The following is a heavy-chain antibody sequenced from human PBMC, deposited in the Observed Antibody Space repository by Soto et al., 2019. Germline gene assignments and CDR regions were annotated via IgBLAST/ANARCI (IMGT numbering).Heavy chain of an antibody. CDR2: FYHSGTT. J-gene: IGHJ4*02. Sequence: SETLSLTCTVSGDSIKNYFWSWVRQPPGKGLEWIGHFYHSGTTNYSPALKSRVAISIDQSKNQFSLRLNSVTAADTAVYFCARDPGYCTNGVCPIFDFWGQGIPVTVSS. CDR1: GDSIKNYF. D-gene: IGHD2-8*01. V-gene: IGHV4-59*01. CDR3: ARDPGYCTNGVCPIFDF.